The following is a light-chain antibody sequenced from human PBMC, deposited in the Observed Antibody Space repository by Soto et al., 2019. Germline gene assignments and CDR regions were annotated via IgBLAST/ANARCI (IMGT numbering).Light chain of an antibody. CDR2: SAS. CDR3: QQSYRLPLT. J-gene: IGKJ4*01. Sequence: DIQMTQSPSSVSAFVGESVTITCHASQRISAFLHWYHQKPGKAPKLLIYSASYLQSGVPSNFSGSGSWTDFTLSIVTLQPEDSGTYFCQQSYRLPLTFGGGTKVEI. CDR1: QRISAF. V-gene: IGKV1-39*01.